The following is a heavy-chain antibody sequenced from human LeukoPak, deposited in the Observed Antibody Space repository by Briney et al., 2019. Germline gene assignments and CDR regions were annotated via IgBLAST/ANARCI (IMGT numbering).Heavy chain of an antibody. D-gene: IGHD1-26*01. Sequence: ASVKVSCKASGYTFTGYYMHWVQQAPGQGLEWMGWINPNSGGTNYAQKFQGRVTMTRDTSISTAYMELSRLRSDDTAVYYCARERGSVEATGKGIGYWGQGTLVTVSS. CDR2: INPNSGGT. CDR3: ARERGSVEATGKGIGY. CDR1: GYTFTGYY. J-gene: IGHJ4*02. V-gene: IGHV1-2*02.